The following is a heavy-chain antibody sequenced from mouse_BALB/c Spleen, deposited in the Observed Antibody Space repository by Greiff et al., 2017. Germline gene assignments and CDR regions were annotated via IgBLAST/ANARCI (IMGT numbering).Heavy chain of an antibody. CDR2: ISNGGGST. V-gene: IGHV5-12-2*01. Sequence: EVKLVESGGGLVQPGRSLKLTCAASGFTFSSYTMSWVRQTPEKRLEWVAYISNGGGSTYYPDTVKGRFTISRDNAKNTLYLQMSSLKAEDTAMYYCARGILFETDYAMDYWGQGTSVTVSS. J-gene: IGHJ4*01. D-gene: IGHD1-1*02. CDR1: GFTFSSYT. CDR3: ARGILFETDYAMDY.